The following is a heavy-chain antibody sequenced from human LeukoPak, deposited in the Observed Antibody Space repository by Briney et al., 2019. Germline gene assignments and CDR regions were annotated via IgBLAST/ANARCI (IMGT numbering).Heavy chain of an antibody. Sequence: GGSLRLSCAASGFTFSDYYMSWIRQAPGKGLEWVSYISSSGSTIYYADSVKGRFTISRDDAKNSLYLQMNSLRAEDTAVYYCARVIGSSWYGNWFDPWGQGTLVTVSS. J-gene: IGHJ5*02. CDR1: GFTFSDYY. D-gene: IGHD6-13*01. V-gene: IGHV3-11*01. CDR2: ISSSGSTI. CDR3: ARVIGSSWYGNWFDP.